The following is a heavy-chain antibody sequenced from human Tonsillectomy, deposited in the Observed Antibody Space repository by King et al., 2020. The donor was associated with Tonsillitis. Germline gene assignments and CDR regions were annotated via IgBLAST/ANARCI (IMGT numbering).Heavy chain of an antibody. CDR3: ARVRSGYGDYVVYYYYMDV. Sequence: QLQESGPGLVKPSETLSLTCTVSGGSISSSSYYWGWIRQPPGKGLEWIGSIYYSGSTYYNPSLKIRVTISVDTSKNQFSLKLSSVTASDTAVYYCARVRSGYGDYVVYYYYMDVWGKGTTVTVSS. J-gene: IGHJ6*03. CDR1: GGSISSSSYY. CDR2: IYYSGST. D-gene: IGHD4-17*01. V-gene: IGHV4-39*01.